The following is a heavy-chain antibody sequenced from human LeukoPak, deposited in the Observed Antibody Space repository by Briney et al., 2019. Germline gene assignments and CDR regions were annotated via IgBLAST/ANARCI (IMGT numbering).Heavy chain of an antibody. D-gene: IGHD1-26*01. CDR3: ASDSGSYYAFDI. J-gene: IGHJ3*02. V-gene: IGHV4-59*01. CDR2: IYYSGST. Sequence: SQTLSLTCTVSGGSISSYYWSWIRQPPGKGLEWIGYIYYSGSTNYNPSLKSRVTISVDTSKNQFSLKLSSVTAADTAVYYCASDSGSYYAFDIWGQGTMVTVSS. CDR1: GGSISSYY.